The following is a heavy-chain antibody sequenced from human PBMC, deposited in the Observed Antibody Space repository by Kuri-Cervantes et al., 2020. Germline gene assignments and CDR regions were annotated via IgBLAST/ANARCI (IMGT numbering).Heavy chain of an antibody. Sequence: SLKISCAASGFNFDDYAIHWVRQAPGKGVEWVSGISWNSGSIGYAGSVKGRFPTSRDHAKNYLYLQMNSLRSEDTAVYYFARPPFSDDFWSGYCVVGPKYYYYFMDVWGKGTTVTVSS. V-gene: IGHV3-9*01. J-gene: IGHJ6*03. CDR3: ARPPFSDDFWSGYCVVGPKYYYYFMDV. CDR1: GFNFDDYA. D-gene: IGHD3-3*01. CDR2: ISWNSGSI.